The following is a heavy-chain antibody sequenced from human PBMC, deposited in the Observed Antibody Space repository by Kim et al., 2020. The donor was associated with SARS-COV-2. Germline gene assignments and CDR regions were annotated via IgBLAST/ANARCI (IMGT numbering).Heavy chain of an antibody. CDR1: GYSISSGYY. J-gene: IGHJ5*02. CDR2: IYHSGST. V-gene: IGHV4-38-2*02. D-gene: IGHD5-18*01. Sequence: SETLSLTCTVSGYSISSGYYWGWIRQPPGKGLEWIGSIYHSGSTYYNPSLKSRVTISVDTSKNQFSLKLSSVTAADTAVYYCAREDTAMVYGGFDPWGQG. CDR3: AREDTAMVYGGFDP.